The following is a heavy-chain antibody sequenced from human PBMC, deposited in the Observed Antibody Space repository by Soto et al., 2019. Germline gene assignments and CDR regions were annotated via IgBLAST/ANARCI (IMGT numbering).Heavy chain of an antibody. D-gene: IGHD3-16*01. CDR3: ASPTLGELVYYGMDV. Sequence: SETLSLTCAVSGGSISSNYWSWIRQPPGKGLEWIGYIYYSGSTNYNPSLKSRVTISVDTSKNQFSLKLSSVTAADTAVYYCASPTLGELVYYGMDVWGQGTTVTVSS. CDR2: IYYSGST. V-gene: IGHV4-59*01. J-gene: IGHJ6*02. CDR1: GGSISSNY.